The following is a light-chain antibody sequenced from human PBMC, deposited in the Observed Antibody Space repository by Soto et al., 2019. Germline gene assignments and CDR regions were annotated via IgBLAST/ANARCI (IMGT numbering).Light chain of an antibody. V-gene: IGKV3-11*01. CDR2: YAS. CDR1: QSVRTN. Sequence: EVMMTQFPDTVSVTAGETVTLSCGASQSVRTNLAWYQQRPGQAPRLLIHYASTRASDIPARFSGSGSGTDFTLTISSLEPEDFAVYYCQQRSNWPTFGQGTKVDIK. J-gene: IGKJ1*01. CDR3: QQRSNWPT.